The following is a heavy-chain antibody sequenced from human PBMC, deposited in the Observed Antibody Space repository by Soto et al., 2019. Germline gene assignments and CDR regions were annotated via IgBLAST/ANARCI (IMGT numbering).Heavy chain of an antibody. CDR2: TYYSGST. V-gene: IGHV4-61*01. CDR3: ARGGAYYFYFGMDA. CDR1: GDSVSNGNSY. J-gene: IGHJ6*02. Sequence: PSETLSLTCTVSGDSVSNGNSYWSWIRQPPGKGLEWIGYTYYSGSTNYNPSLKSRVTISVDTSKNQFSLRLSSVTAADTAVYYCARGGAYYFYFGMDAWDQGTSVTFSS.